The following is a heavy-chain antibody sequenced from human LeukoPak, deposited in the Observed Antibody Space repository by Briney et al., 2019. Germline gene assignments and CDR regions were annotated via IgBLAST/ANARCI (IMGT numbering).Heavy chain of an antibody. J-gene: IGHJ4*02. CDR2: ISGSGGST. D-gene: IGHD3-22*01. V-gene: IGHV3-23*01. CDR3: AKDRSTMIVVVIMGY. CDR1: GFTFSSFA. Sequence: GGSLRLSCAASGFTFSSFAMSWVRQTPGGGLEWVSAISGSGGSTYYADSVKGRFTISRDNSKNTLYLQMNSLRAEDTAVYYCAKDRSTMIVVVIMGYWGRGTLVTVSS.